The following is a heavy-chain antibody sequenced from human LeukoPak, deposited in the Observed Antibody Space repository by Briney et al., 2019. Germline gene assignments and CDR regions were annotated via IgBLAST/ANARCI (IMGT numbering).Heavy chain of an antibody. Sequence: AETLSLTCTVSGGSLISYYWSWIRQPPGKGLEGVGYIYYSASTNYNPSLTSRVTISVDTSKNQFSLKLSSVTAADTAVYYCARDYPEARRDDAFDIWGQGTMVTVSS. CDR3: ARDYPEARRDDAFDI. J-gene: IGHJ3*02. D-gene: IGHD1-14*01. V-gene: IGHV4-59*01. CDR2: IYYSAST. CDR1: GGSLISYY.